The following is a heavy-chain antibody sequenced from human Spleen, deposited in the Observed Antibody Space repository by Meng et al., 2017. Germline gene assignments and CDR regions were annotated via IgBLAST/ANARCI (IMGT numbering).Heavy chain of an antibody. Sequence: GESLKISCAASGFTFSSYGMHWVRQAPGKGLEWVAVIWYDGSNKYYADSVKGRFTISRDNSKNTLYLQMNSLRVEDTAVYYCARGGQMTTVTQLGYWGLGTLVTVSS. J-gene: IGHJ4*02. CDR3: ARGGQMTTVTQLGY. V-gene: IGHV3-33*01. CDR2: IWYDGSNK. D-gene: IGHD4-17*01. CDR1: GFTFSSYG.